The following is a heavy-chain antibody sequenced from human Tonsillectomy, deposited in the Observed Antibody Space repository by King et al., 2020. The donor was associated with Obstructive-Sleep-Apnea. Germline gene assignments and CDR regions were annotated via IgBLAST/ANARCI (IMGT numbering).Heavy chain of an antibody. CDR1: GFSLSISGVG. CDR3: AHSLRGYGQWLGEGGFDY. V-gene: IGHV2-5*02. J-gene: IGHJ4*02. D-gene: IGHD6-19*01. Sequence: ITLKESGPTLVKPTQTLTLTCTFSGFSLSISGVGVGWIRQPPGKALEWLALIYWDDDKRYSPSLKSRLTITKDTSKNQVVLTMTNMDPVETATYYCAHSLRGYGQWLGEGGFDYWGQGTLVTVSS. CDR2: IYWDDDK.